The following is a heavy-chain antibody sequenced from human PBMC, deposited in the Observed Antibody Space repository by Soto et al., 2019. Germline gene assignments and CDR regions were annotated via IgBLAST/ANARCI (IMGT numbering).Heavy chain of an antibody. CDR2: IWYDGSNK. Sequence: GGSLRLSCAASGFTFSSYGMHWVRQAPGKGLEWVAVIWYDGSNKYYADSVKGRFTISRDNSKNTLYLQMNSLRAEDTAVYYCARERDWNYRYFDYWGQGTLVTVSS. D-gene: IGHD1-7*01. J-gene: IGHJ4*02. CDR1: GFTFSSYG. V-gene: IGHV3-33*01. CDR3: ARERDWNYRYFDY.